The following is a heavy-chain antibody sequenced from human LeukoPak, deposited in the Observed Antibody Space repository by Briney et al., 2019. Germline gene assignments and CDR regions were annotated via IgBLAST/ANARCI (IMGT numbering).Heavy chain of an antibody. V-gene: IGHV1-18*01. J-gene: IGHJ4*02. Sequence: GASVKVSCKTSGYNFRHYGISWVRQAPGQGLEWMAWISGGYNGDSNYALKLRGRLTMTTDTSTSTAYMALRSLRSEDTAVYYCARDEKKYCSGGSCPAYFDYWGQGTLVTVSS. CDR3: ARDEKKYCSGGSCPAYFDY. CDR1: GYNFRHYG. CDR2: ISGGYNGDS. D-gene: IGHD2-15*01.